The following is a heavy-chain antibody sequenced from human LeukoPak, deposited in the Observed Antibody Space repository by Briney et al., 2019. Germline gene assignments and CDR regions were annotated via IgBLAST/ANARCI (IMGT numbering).Heavy chain of an antibody. V-gene: IGHV1-69*05. CDR1: GGTFSSYA. Sequence: VASVKVSCKASGGTFSSYAISWVRQAPGQGLEWMGGIIPIFGTANYAQKFQGRVTITTDESTSTAYMELSSLRSEDTAVYYCAGRSYSGYDPYYFDYWGQGTLVTVSS. CDR2: IIPIFGTA. J-gene: IGHJ4*02. CDR3: AGRSYSGYDPYYFDY. D-gene: IGHD3-22*01.